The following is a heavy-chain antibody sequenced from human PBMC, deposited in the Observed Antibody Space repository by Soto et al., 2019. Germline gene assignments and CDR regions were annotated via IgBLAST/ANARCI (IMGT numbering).Heavy chain of an antibody. CDR3: VRYDRINMKPYSPEGFHI. CDR1: GDSISSSNSH. V-gene: IGHV4-39*01. D-gene: IGHD3-3*02. CDR2: VYYGGAIFYSGNI. Sequence: ASETLSLTCTVSGDSISSSNSHWGWTRQPPGKGLEYIGSVYYGGAIFYSGNIYYNPSLKSRVTISVDTSKNQFSLRLSSVTAADTGVYYCVRYDRINMKPYSPEGFHIWGQGTMVTVSS. J-gene: IGHJ3*02.